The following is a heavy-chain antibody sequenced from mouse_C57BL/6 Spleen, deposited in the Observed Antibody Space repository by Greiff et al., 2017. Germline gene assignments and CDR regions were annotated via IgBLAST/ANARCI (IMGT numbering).Heavy chain of an antibody. V-gene: IGHV14-1*01. J-gene: IGHJ2*01. CDR1: GFNIKDYY. Sequence: DVKLVESGAELVRPGASVKLSCTASGFNIKDYYMHWVKQRPEQGLEWIGRIDPEDGDTEYAPKFQGKATMTADTSANTAYLQLSSLTSEDTAVYYCTTRYYGSSPHYFDYWGQGTTLTVSS. CDR3: TTRYYGSSPHYFDY. D-gene: IGHD1-1*01. CDR2: IDPEDGDT.